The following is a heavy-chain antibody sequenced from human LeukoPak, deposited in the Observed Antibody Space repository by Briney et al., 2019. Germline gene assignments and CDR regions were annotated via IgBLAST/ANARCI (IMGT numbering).Heavy chain of an antibody. Sequence: GGSLRLSCVASGVSFNDDWMSWVRQAPGKGLEWGASIKQDGTDKYYVDSVRGRFTISRDNAKNSLYLQMRSLRAGDTALYYCARGYMTADYWAKGSLVTVSS. CDR1: GVSFNDDW. D-gene: IGHD2-2*02. CDR2: IKQDGTDK. CDR3: ARGYMTADY. V-gene: IGHV3-7*05. J-gene: IGHJ4*02.